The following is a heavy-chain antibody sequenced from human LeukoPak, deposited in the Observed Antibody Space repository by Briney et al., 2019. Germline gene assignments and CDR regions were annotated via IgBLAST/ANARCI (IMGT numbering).Heavy chain of an antibody. CDR1: GYTFTSYG. CDR3: AXXXXXXXXXXXXXYYGYWTFDY. J-gene: IGHJ4*02. D-gene: IGHD3-16*01. Sequence: GASVKVSCKASGYTFTSYGISWVRQAPGQGLEWMGWISAYNGNTNYAQKLQGRVTMTTDTSTSTAYMELRSLRSDDTAVYYCAXXXXXXXXXXXXXYYGYWTFDYWGQGTLVTVSS. V-gene: IGHV1-18*01. CDR2: ISAYNGNT.